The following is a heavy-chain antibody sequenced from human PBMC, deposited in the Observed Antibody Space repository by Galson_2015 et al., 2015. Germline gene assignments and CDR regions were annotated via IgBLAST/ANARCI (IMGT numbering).Heavy chain of an antibody. CDR1: GFTFSSYS. CDR3: AKAFYGSGPGDAFDI. V-gene: IGHV3-30*18. CDR2: ISYDGSNK. Sequence: SLRLSCAASGFTFSSYSMNWVRQAPGKGLEWVAVISYDGSNKYYADSVKGRFTISRDNSKNTLYLQMNSLRAEDTAVYYCAKAFYGSGPGDAFDIWGQGTMVTVSS. D-gene: IGHD3-10*01. J-gene: IGHJ3*02.